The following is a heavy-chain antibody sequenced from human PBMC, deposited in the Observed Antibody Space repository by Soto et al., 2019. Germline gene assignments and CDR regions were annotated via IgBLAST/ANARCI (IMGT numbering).Heavy chain of an antibody. Sequence: EVQLVESGGGLVQPGRSLRLSCAASGFTFDDYAMYWVRQAPGKGLEWVSVISWNRGSIAYADSVKGRFTISRDNAKNSLYLQMNSLRAEDTALYYCAKGGSAAFIAPAGTGNWFDPWGLGTLVTVSS. V-gene: IGHV3-9*01. D-gene: IGHD6-13*01. CDR2: ISWNRGSI. CDR1: GFTFDDYA. J-gene: IGHJ5*02. CDR3: AKGGSAAFIAPAGTGNWFDP.